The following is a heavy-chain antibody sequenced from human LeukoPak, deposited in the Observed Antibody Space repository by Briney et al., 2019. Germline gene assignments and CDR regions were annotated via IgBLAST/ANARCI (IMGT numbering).Heavy chain of an antibody. CDR1: GFTFSSYT. D-gene: IGHD2/OR15-2a*01. J-gene: IGHJ5*02. CDR2: INGRGDNT. Sequence: GGSLRLSCAASGFTFSSYTMNWVRQAPGKGLEWVSAINGRGDNTYYADFVKGRFTISRDNSKSTVYLQMNSLRTEDTAVYYCAKDRVSPGFNWFDPWGQGTLVTVSS. V-gene: IGHV3-23*01. CDR3: AKDRVSPGFNWFDP.